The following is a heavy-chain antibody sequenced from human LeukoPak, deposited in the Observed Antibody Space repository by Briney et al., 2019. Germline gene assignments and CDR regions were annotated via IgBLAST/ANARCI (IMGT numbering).Heavy chain of an antibody. D-gene: IGHD3-22*01. CDR3: ASSGYYLYYFDY. CDR1: GFTFSSHA. CDR2: ISYDGSNK. J-gene: IGHJ4*02. V-gene: IGHV3-30*01. Sequence: GRSLRLSCAASGFTFSSHAMHWVRQAPGKGLEWVAVISYDGSNKYYADSVKGRFTISRDNSKNTLYLQMNSLRAEDTAVYYCASSGYYLYYFDYWGQGTLVTVSS.